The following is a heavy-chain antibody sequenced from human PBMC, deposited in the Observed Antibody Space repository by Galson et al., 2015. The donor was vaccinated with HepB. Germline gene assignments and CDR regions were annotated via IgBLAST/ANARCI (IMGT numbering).Heavy chain of an antibody. CDR1: GFTFSSYA. V-gene: IGHV3-23*01. CDR2: ISGSGGST. J-gene: IGHJ4*02. D-gene: IGHD3-22*01. Sequence: SLRLSCAASGFTFSSYAMSWVRQAPGKGLEWVSAISGSGGSTYYADSVKGRFTISRDNSKNTLYLQMNSLRAEDTAVYYCAKNPVPRYYDSSYFDYWGQGTLVTVSS. CDR3: AKNPVPRYYDSSYFDY.